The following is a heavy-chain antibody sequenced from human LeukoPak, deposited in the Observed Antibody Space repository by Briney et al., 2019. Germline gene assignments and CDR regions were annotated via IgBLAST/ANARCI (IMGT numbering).Heavy chain of an antibody. CDR1: GYTLTELS. D-gene: IGHD6-13*01. CDR2: FDPEDGET. V-gene: IGHV1-24*01. Sequence: VASVKVSWKVSGYTLTELSMHWVRQAPGKGLEWMGGFDPEDGETIYAQKFQGRVTMTEDTSTDTAYMELSSLRSEDTAVYYCATNAIAAAGILWDWGQGTLVTVSS. J-gene: IGHJ4*02. CDR3: ATNAIAAAGILWD.